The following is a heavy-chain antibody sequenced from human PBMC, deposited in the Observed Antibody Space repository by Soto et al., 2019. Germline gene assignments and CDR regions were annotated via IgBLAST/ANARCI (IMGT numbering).Heavy chain of an antibody. Sequence: QVQLVESGGGVVQPGRSLRLSCAASGFTFSSYAMHWVRQAPGKGLEWVAVISYDGSNKYYADSGKGRFTISRDNSKNTLYLQMNSLRAEDTAVYYCARDTLKPSWGQGTLVTVSS. J-gene: IGHJ4*02. V-gene: IGHV3-30-3*01. CDR1: GFTFSSYA. CDR3: ARDTLKPS. CDR2: ISYDGSNK.